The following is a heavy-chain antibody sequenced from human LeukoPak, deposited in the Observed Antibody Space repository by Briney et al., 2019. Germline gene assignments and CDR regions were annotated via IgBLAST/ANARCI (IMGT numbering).Heavy chain of an antibody. CDR1: GFTFSSYG. CDR3: ARVWGIAAAGKHYFDY. Sequence: GGSLRLSCAASGFTFSSYGMHWVRQAPGKGLEWVAVIWYDGSNKYYADSVKGRFTISRDNSKNTLYLQMNSLRAEDTAVYYCARVWGIAAAGKHYFDYWGQGTLVTVSS. V-gene: IGHV3-33*01. CDR2: IWYDGSNK. J-gene: IGHJ4*02. D-gene: IGHD6-13*01.